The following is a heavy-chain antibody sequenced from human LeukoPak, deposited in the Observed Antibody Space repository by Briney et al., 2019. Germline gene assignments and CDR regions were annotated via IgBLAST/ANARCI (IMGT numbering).Heavy chain of an antibody. CDR1: GFTFDDYA. V-gene: IGHV3-9*01. Sequence: GRSLRLSCAASGFTFDDYAMHWVRQAPGKGLEWVSGISWNSGSIGYADSVKGRFTISRDNSKNTLYLQMNSLRVEDTAVYSCAKDTGSYYYYYMDVWGKGTTVTVSS. CDR3: AKDTGSYYYYYMDV. CDR2: ISWNSGSI. J-gene: IGHJ6*03.